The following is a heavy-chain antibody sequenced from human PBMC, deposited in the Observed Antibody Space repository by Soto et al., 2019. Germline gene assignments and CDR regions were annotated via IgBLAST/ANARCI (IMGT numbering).Heavy chain of an antibody. V-gene: IGHV3-23*01. CDR1: GFTFSSYA. CDR3: AQGGRVATVTY. D-gene: IGHD5-12*01. J-gene: IGHJ4*02. CDR2: ISASGGST. Sequence: VQLLESGGGLVQPGGSLRLSCAASGFTFSSYAMSWVRQAPGKGLEWVSVISASGGSTYYADSVKSRFIISRDNSKNTLYLQMNSLRAEDTAVYYCAQGGRVATVTYWGQGTLVTVSS.